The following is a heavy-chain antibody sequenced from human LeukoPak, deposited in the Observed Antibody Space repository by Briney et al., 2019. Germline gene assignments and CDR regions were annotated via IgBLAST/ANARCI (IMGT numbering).Heavy chain of an antibody. CDR2: IRYDGSNK. Sequence: GGSLRLSCAASGFTFSSYGMHWVRQAPGKGLEWVAFIRYDGSNKYYADSVKGRFTISRDNSKNTLYLQMNSLRAEDTAVYCCANLVSSTSHYYYYYMDVWGKGTTVTVSS. D-gene: IGHD2-2*01. J-gene: IGHJ6*03. CDR1: GFTFSSYG. CDR3: ANLVSSTSHYYYYYMDV. V-gene: IGHV3-30*02.